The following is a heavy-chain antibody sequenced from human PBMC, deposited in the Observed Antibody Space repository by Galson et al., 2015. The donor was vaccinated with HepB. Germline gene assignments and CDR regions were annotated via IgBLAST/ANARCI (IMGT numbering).Heavy chain of an antibody. Sequence: SLRLSCAASGFTFSDYWMHWVRQAPGKGLVWVSRINGDGSDTNYADSVKGRFTISRDNAKNSLYLQMNSLRDEDTAVYYCAREMGEGSYPLVGGLDYWGQGTLVTVSS. CDR3: AREMGEGSYPLVGGLDY. D-gene: IGHD1-26*01. CDR1: GFTFSDYW. V-gene: IGHV3-74*01. CDR2: INGDGSDT. J-gene: IGHJ4*02.